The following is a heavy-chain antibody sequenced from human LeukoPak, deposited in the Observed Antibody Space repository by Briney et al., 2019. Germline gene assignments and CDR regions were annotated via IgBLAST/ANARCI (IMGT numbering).Heavy chain of an antibody. CDR1: GGSISSSSSY. Sequence: SETLSLTCTVSGGSISSSSSYWGWIRQPPGKGLEWIGSIYYSGSTYYNPSLKSRVTISVDTSKNQFSLKLSSVTAADTAVYYCARLRGRCYDYWGQGTLVTVSS. J-gene: IGHJ4*02. V-gene: IGHV4-39*01. D-gene: IGHD3-16*01. CDR2: IYYSGST. CDR3: ARLRGRCYDY.